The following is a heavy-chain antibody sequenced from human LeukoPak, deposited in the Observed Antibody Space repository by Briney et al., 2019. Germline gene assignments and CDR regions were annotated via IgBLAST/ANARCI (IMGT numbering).Heavy chain of an antibody. CDR2: IYHSGST. J-gene: IGHJ5*02. Sequence: SETLSLTCTVSGGSISSGGYSWSWIRQPPGKGLEWIGYIYHSGSTNYNPSLKSRVTISVDTSKNQFSLKLSSVTAADTAVYYCARDTPITIAAADFDWFDPWGQGTLVTVSS. CDR1: GGSISSGGYS. D-gene: IGHD6-13*01. CDR3: ARDTPITIAAADFDWFDP. V-gene: IGHV4-30-2*01.